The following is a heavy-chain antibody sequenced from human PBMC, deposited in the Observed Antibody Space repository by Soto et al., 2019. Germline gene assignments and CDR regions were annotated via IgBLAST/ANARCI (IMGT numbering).Heavy chain of an antibody. CDR2: IYHSGST. CDR3: ARVKSCSGGSCYSRFSYYYMDV. CDR1: SGSISSSNW. V-gene: IGHV4-4*02. Sequence: QVQLQESGPGLVKPSGTLSLTCAVSSGSISSSNWWSWVRQPPGKGLEWIGEIYHSGSTNYNPSLKSRVTISVDKSKNQFSLKLSSVTAADTAVYYCARVKSCSGGSCYSRFSYYYMDVWGKGTTVTVSS. J-gene: IGHJ6*03. D-gene: IGHD2-15*01.